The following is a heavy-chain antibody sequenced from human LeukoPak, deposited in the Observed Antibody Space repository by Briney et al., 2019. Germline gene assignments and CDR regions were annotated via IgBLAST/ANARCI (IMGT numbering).Heavy chain of an antibody. CDR2: IYYSGRT. Sequence: SETLSLTCTVSGGSISSSNYYWGWIRQPPGKGLEWIGNIYYSGRTYYNPSLKSRVTISVDTSKNQFSLKLSSVTAADTAVYYCARKVYYYYDSSGYYDAFDIWGQGTMVTVSS. V-gene: IGHV4-39*01. D-gene: IGHD3-22*01. J-gene: IGHJ3*02. CDR3: ARKVYYYYDSSGYYDAFDI. CDR1: GGSISSSNYY.